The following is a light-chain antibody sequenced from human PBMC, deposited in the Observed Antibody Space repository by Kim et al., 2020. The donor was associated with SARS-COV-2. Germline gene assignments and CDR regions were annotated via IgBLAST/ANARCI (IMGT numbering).Light chain of an antibody. Sequence: VSPVQTASFTCSGDKLGDKYTSWYQQRPGQSPVLVIYQDTKRPLGIPERFSGSNSGNTATLTISEAQAMDEAVYYCQAWDSSTVVFGGGTQLTVL. V-gene: IGLV3-1*01. CDR1: KLGDKY. CDR2: QDT. J-gene: IGLJ3*02. CDR3: QAWDSSTVV.